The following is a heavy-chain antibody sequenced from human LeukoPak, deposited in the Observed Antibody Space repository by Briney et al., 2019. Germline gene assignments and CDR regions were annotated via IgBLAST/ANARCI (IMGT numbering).Heavy chain of an antibody. D-gene: IGHD3-10*01. CDR1: GGSISGNY. Sequence: PSGTLSLTCTVSGGSISGNYWTWLRQPPGKGLEWMGYIYYSGSTNYNPSLKSRVTISLVTSKNHFSLAMSSLTAADAAVYYCGRTKHYPSLNTRVTISLVTSQHHFSLELSSLNAADTAVYYCARLLDYDSSGYPDTFDTWGQGTMVTVSS. V-gene: IGHV4-59*01. CDR2: IYYSGST. CDR3: GRTKHYPSLNTRVTISLVTSQHHFSLELSSLNAADTAVYYCARLLDYDSSGYPDTFDT. J-gene: IGHJ3*02.